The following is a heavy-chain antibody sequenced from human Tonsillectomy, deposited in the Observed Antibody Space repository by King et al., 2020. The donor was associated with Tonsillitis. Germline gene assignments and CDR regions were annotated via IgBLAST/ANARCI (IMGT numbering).Heavy chain of an antibody. Sequence: VQLQESGPGLVKPSQTLSLTCTVSGGSISSGGYFWSWIRQHPGKGRKWIGYIYYSGNTSYNPSLKSRVTISADTSKNQLSLKLSSVTAADTAVYYCARGESHYGMDVWGQGTTVTVSS. V-gene: IGHV4-31*03. CDR2: IYYSGNT. CDR1: GGSISSGGYF. J-gene: IGHJ6*02. CDR3: ARGESHYGMDV.